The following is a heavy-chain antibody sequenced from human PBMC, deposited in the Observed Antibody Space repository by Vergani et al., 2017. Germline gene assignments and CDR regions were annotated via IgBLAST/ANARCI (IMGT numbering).Heavy chain of an antibody. CDR2: INHSGST. J-gene: IGHJ4*02. CDR3: AITRDGYKAH. Sequence: QVQLLQWGAGLLKPSETLSLTCAVYGGSFSGYYWSWIRQPPGKGLEWIGEINHSGSTNYNPSLKSRVTISVDTSKNQFSLKLSSVTAADTAVYYCAITRDGYKAHWGQGTLVTVSS. CDR1: GGSFSGYY. V-gene: IGHV4-34*01. D-gene: IGHD5-24*01.